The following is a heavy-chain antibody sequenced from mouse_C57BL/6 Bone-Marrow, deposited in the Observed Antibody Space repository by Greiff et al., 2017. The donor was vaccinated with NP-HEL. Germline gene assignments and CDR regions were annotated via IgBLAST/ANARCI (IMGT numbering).Heavy chain of an antibody. Sequence: VKLMESGAELVRPGTSVKMSCKASGYTFTNYWIGWAKQRPGHGLEWIGDIYPGGGYTNYNEKFKGKATLTADKSSSTAYMQFSSLTSEDSAIYYCARHNYYGSRFFDYWGQGTTLTVSS. J-gene: IGHJ2*01. V-gene: IGHV1-63*01. CDR3: ARHNYYGSRFFDY. CDR1: GYTFTNYW. D-gene: IGHD1-1*01. CDR2: IYPGGGYT.